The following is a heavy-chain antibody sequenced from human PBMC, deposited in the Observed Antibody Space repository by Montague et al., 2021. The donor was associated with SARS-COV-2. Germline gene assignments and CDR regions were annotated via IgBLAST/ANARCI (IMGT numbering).Heavy chain of an antibody. V-gene: IGHV2-70*01. J-gene: IGHJ6*02. CDR2: IDWDDDK. CDR1: GFSLSTSGMC. Sequence: PALVKPTQTLTLTCTFSGFSLSTSGMCVSWIRQPPGKALEWLALIDWDDDKYYSTSLKTRLTISKDTSKNQVVLTMTNMDPVDTTTYCARLRVEMAIMIGNYFYYGMNVWGRGTTVTVAS. CDR3: ARLRVEMAIMIGNYFYYGMNV. D-gene: IGHD5-24*01.